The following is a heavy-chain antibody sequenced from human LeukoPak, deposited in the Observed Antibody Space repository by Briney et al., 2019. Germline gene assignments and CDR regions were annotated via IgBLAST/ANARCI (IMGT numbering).Heavy chain of an antibody. CDR1: GFTLSFYM. CDR3: ARDDNWNDKPFDL. Sequence: PGGSLRLSCTASGFTLSFYMMNWVRQAPGKGLEWVSSISTSSSHIYYADSLKGRFTVSGDNAKNSLYLQMNNLRAEDTAVYYCARDDNWNDKPFDLWGPGTLVTVSS. D-gene: IGHD1-20*01. CDR2: ISTSSSHI. J-gene: IGHJ4*02. V-gene: IGHV3-21*01.